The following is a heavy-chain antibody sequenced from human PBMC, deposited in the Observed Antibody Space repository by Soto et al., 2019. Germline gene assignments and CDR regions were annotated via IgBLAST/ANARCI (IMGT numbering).Heavy chain of an antibody. CDR3: ARRKRFLEWSPHQEVDYYYYFIDV. Sequence: ASVKVSCKASGYTFTSYDINWVRQATGQGLEWMGWMNPNSGNTGYAQKFQGRVTMTRNTSISTAYMELSSLRSEDTAVYYCARRKRFLEWSPHQEVDYYYYFIDVWGKGTTVTVSS. CDR1: GYTFTSYD. CDR2: MNPNSGNT. J-gene: IGHJ6*03. V-gene: IGHV1-8*01. D-gene: IGHD3-3*01.